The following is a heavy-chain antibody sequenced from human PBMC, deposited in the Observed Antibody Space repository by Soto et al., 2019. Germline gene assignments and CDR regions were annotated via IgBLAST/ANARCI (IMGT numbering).Heavy chain of an antibody. CDR2: ISSSSSTI. J-gene: IGHJ4*02. V-gene: IGHV3-48*02. CDR3: ARDFCSSTSCYWAYFDY. CDR1: GFTFSSYS. D-gene: IGHD2-2*01. Sequence: ESGGGLVQPGGSLRLSCAASGFTFSSYSMNWVRQAPGKGLEWVSYISSSSSTIYYADSVKGRFTISRDNAKNSLYLQMNSLRDEDTAVYYCARDFCSSTSCYWAYFDYWGQGTLVTVSS.